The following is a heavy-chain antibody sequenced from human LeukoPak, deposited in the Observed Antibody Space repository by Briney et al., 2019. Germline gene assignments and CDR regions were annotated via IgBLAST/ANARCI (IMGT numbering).Heavy chain of an antibody. CDR3: ARSTGGFGD. V-gene: IGHV3-21*04. CDR1: GFTFSSYE. J-gene: IGHJ4*02. Sequence: AGGSLRLSCAASGFTFSSYEMNWVRQAPGKGLEWVSCISSSGSYMYYADSVKGRFTISRDNAKNSLYLQMNSLRAEDTAVYYCARSTGGFGDWGQGTLVTVSS. CDR2: ISSSGSYM. D-gene: IGHD3-10*01.